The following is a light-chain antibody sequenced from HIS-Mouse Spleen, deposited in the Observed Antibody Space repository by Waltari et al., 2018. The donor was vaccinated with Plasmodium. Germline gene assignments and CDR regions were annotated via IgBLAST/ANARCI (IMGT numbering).Light chain of an antibody. V-gene: IGLV2-23*01. CDR3: CSYAGSSTWV. CDR2: EGS. J-gene: IGLJ3*02. Sequence: QSALTQPASVSGSPGQSITISCTGTSSDVGSYNLVSWYQQHPGKDPKLMIYEGSKRPSGVSNLLSGYKSGNTASLTSSGLQAEDEADYYCCSYAGSSTWVFGGGTKLTVL. CDR1: SSDVGSYNL.